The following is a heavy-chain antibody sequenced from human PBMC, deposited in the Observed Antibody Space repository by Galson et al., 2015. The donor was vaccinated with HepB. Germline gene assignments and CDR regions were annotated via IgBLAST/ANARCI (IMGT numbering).Heavy chain of an antibody. CDR1: GFTFSDYY. V-gene: IGHV3-11*06. CDR3: VRESLMAMVTFDL. Sequence: SLRLSCAASGFTFSDYYMSWIRQAPGKGLEWISYATSSSSYRSYADSVKGRFTISRDNAKNALYLQMNSLRAEDTAVYYCVRESLMAMVTFDLWGRGTLGTVSS. J-gene: IGHJ4*02. CDR2: ATSSSSYR. D-gene: IGHD5-18*01.